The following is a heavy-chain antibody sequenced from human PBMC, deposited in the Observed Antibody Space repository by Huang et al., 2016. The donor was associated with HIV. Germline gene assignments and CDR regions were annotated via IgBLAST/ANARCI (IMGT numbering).Heavy chain of an antibody. V-gene: IGHV3-74*01. CDR1: GFTFSTYW. Sequence: EVQLVESGGGLVQPGGSLRLSCAASGFTFSTYWMHWVRQAPGKGLVLVSGINSDGSSTNYADSVRGRFSVSRDNAKNTLYLQMHSLIAEDTAVYYCARDGGNSQTDFWGQGTLVTVSS. D-gene: IGHD1-1*01. CDR2: INSDGSST. J-gene: IGHJ4*02. CDR3: ARDGGNSQTDF.